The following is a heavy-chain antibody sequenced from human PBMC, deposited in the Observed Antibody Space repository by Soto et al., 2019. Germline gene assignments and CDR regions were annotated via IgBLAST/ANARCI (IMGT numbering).Heavy chain of an antibody. J-gene: IGHJ4*02. Sequence: EVQLVESGGGLVQPGGSLRLSCAASGFTFSSYWMHWVRQAPGKGLVWVSRINEDGSTINYADSVKGPFTISRDNAKNTLYLEMNRLRAGDRALYYVTRDMGGRGGYWGQGTLVTVSS. V-gene: IGHV3-74*01. CDR2: INEDGSTI. CDR1: GFTFSSYW. CDR3: TRDMGGRGGY. D-gene: IGHD3-16*01.